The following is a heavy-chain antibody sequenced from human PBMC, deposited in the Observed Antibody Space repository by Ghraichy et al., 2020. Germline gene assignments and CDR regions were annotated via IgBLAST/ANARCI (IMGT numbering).Heavy chain of an antibody. Sequence: GSLRLSCTVSGGSISSSGFYWGWIRQPPGKGLEWIGNIYYSGSTYYNPSLKSRVTISVDTSKNQFSLKLSSVTAADTAVYYCARRPQWDLLGAFDYWGQGTLVTVSS. CDR2: IYYSGST. CDR1: GGSISSSGFY. V-gene: IGHV4-39*01. CDR3: ARRPQWDLLGAFDY. D-gene: IGHD1-26*01. J-gene: IGHJ4*02.